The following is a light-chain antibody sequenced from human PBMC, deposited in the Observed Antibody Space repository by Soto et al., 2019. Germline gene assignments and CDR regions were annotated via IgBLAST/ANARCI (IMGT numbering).Light chain of an antibody. Sequence: IQLTQSPSSLSASVGDRVSITCRASQDIKPYLAWYQQKQGKAPKLLISGTFTLQSGVPSRFNGRGSGTDFTLTISRLQPEDFAAYYCQHLNNYPPFTFGPGTKVDLE. CDR1: QDIKPY. J-gene: IGKJ3*01. CDR2: GTF. V-gene: IGKV1-9*01. CDR3: QHLNNYPPFT.